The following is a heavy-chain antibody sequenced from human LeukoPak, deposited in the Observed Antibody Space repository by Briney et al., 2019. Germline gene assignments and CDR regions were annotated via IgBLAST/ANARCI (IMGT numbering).Heavy chain of an antibody. J-gene: IGHJ4*02. CDR1: GFTFSSHG. CDR3: AELYGDYPY. V-gene: IGHV3-23*01. CDR2: IIPSGHTT. Sequence: GGTLRLSCAASGFTFSSHGMNWVRQAPGKGLEWVSGIIPSGHTTYYADSVRGRFTISRDNSKNTLYLQMNSLRAEDTAVYYCAELYGDYPYWGQGTLVTVSS. D-gene: IGHD4-17*01.